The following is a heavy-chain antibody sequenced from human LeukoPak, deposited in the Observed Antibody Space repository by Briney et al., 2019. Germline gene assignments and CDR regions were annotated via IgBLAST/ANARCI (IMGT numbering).Heavy chain of an antibody. D-gene: IGHD3-10*01. CDR2: IYHSGST. CDR3: TREGSAIPGYFDY. Sequence: SETLSLTCAVSGGSISSGGYSWSWMRQPPGQGLEWIVYIYHSGSTYYNPSLKSRVTISVDRSKNQFSLQVNSVTPEDTAIYYCTREGSAIPGYFDYWGQGTLVIVSS. V-gene: IGHV4-30-2*01. CDR1: GGSISSGGYS. J-gene: IGHJ4*02.